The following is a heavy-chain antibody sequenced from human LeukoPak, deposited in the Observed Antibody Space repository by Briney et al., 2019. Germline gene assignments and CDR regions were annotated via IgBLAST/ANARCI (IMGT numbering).Heavy chain of an antibody. CDR2: ISYDGSNK. V-gene: IGHV3-30*18. Sequence: SGRSLRLSCAASGFTFSSYGMHWVRQAPGKGLEWVAVISYDGSNKYYADPVKGRFTISRDNSKNTLYLQMNSLRAEDTAVYYCAKDRFEVRGVISDYFDYWGQGTLVTASS. D-gene: IGHD3-10*01. CDR1: GFTFSSYG. CDR3: AKDRFEVRGVISDYFDY. J-gene: IGHJ4*02.